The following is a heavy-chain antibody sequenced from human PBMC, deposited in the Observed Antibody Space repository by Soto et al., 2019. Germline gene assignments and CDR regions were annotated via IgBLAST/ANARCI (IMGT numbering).Heavy chain of an antibody. V-gene: IGHV4-34*01. CDR2: INHSGST. Sequence: QSQTLSLTCAVYGGSFSGYYWSWIRQPPGKGLEWIGEINHSGSTNYNPSLKSRVTISVDTSKNQFSLKLSSVTAADTAVYYCARWRGKKNWYKDYWGQGTLVTVSS. CDR3: ARWRGKKNWYKDY. CDR1: GGSFSGYY. D-gene: IGHD1-20*01. J-gene: IGHJ4*02.